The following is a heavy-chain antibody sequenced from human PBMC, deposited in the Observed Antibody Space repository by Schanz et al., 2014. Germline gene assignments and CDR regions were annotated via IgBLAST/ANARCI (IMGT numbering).Heavy chain of an antibody. CDR3: AKGRFGELSAFDI. V-gene: IGHV3-23*01. D-gene: IGHD3-10*01. CDR1: GFSFGSYA. Sequence: EVQLLESGGGLVQPGGSLRLSCEASGFSFGSYAMSWVRQAPGKGLEWVSAISGSGGSTYYADSVKGRFTISRDNSKNTLYLQMNSLRAEDTAVYYCAKGRFGELSAFDIWGQGTMVTVSS. CDR2: ISGSGGST. J-gene: IGHJ3*02.